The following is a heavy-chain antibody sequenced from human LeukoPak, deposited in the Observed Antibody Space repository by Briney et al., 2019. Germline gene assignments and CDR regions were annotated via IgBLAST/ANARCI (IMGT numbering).Heavy chain of an antibody. CDR3: ARDNGLITMVRALAFDI. V-gene: IGHV4-61*02. CDR1: GGSISSGSYC. CDR2: IYTSGST. Sequence: SQTLSLTCTVSGGSISSGSYCWSWIRQPAGKGLEWIGRIYTSGSTNYNPSLKSRVTISVDTSKNQFSLKLSSVTAADTAVYYCARDNGLITMVRALAFDIWGQGTMVTVSS. J-gene: IGHJ3*02. D-gene: IGHD3-10*01.